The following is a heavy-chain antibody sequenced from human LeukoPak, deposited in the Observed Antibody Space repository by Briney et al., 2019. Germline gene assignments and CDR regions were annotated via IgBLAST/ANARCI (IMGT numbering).Heavy chain of an antibody. CDR3: ASGGDIVVVPAADAHNWFDP. J-gene: IGHJ5*02. CDR1: GGTFSSYA. V-gene: IGHV1-69*01. CDR2: IIPIFGTA. Sequence: GASVKVSCKASGGTFSSYAISWVRQAPGQGLEWMGGIIPIFGTANYAQKFQGRVTITADESTSTAYMGLSSLRSEDTAVYYCASGGDIVVVPAADAHNWFDPWGQGTLVTVSS. D-gene: IGHD2-2*01.